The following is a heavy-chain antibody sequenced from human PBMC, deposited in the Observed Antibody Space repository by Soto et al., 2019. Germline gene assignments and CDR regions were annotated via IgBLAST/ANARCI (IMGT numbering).Heavy chain of an antibody. D-gene: IGHD3-10*01. J-gene: IGHJ4*02. V-gene: IGHV4-59*08. CDR2: MYNSGST. CDR1: GGSISSYY. Sequence: QVQLQESGPGLVKPSETLSLTCTVSGGSISSYYWTWIRQPPGKGLEWIGFMYNSGSTHYNPSLKSLVTISLDTSKYQFSLILRSVTAADTAVYYCASMGYHYGSGSYPLDYWGQGTLVTVSS. CDR3: ASMGYHYGSGSYPLDY.